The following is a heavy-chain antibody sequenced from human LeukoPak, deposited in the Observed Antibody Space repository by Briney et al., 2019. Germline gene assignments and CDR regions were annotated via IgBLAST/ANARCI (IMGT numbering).Heavy chain of an antibody. J-gene: IGHJ6*02. CDR1: GGTFSSYA. CDR3: ARDNAQGVGVVKDYYYGMDV. D-gene: IGHD3-3*01. CDR2: IIPIFGTA. V-gene: IGHV1-69*01. Sequence: ASVKVSCKASGGTFSSYAISWVRQAPGQGREWMGGIIPIFGTANYAQKFQGRVTITADESTSTAYMELSSLRSEDTAVYYCARDNAQGVGVVKDYYYGMDVWGQGTTVTVSS.